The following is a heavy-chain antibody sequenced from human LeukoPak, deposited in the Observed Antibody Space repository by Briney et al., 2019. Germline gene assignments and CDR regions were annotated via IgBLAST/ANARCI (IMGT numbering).Heavy chain of an antibody. D-gene: IGHD5-18*01. J-gene: IGHJ6*03. CDR1: GFTFSSYA. Sequence: PGGSLRLSCAASGFTFSSYAMSWVRQAPGKGLEWVSAISGSGGSTYYADSVKGRFTISRDNSKNTLYLQMNSLRAEDTAVYYCAKDSGGYSYGYRYYYYYMDVWGKGTTVTVSS. CDR2: ISGSGGST. V-gene: IGHV3-23*01. CDR3: AKDSGGYSYGYRYYYYYMDV.